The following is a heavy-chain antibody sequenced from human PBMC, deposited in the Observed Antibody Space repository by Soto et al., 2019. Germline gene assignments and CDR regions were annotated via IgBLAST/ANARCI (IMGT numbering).Heavy chain of an antibody. CDR1: GFTFSSYG. CDR2: IWFDGSHR. D-gene: IGHD1-26*01. V-gene: IGHV3-33*01. Sequence: GGSLRLSCAVSGFTFSSYGMHWVRQAPGKGLEWVAVIWFDGSHRYYADSVKGRFTISRDDSRDTLYLQMNSLRGEDTAVYYCARDSGEDYFDFWGQGILVTVSS. J-gene: IGHJ4*02. CDR3: ARDSGEDYFDF.